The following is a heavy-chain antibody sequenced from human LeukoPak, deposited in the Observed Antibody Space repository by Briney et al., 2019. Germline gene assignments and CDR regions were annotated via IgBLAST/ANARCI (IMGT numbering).Heavy chain of an antibody. CDR1: GGTFSSYA. CDR3: ASTAPPPIAAPGTRGLGYYGMDV. Sequence: SVKVSCKASGGTFSSYAISWVRQAPGQGLEWMGGIIPIFGTANYAQKFQGRVTITADESTSTAYIELSSLRSADTAVYYCASTAPPPIAAPGTRGLGYYGMDVWGQGTTVTVSS. J-gene: IGHJ6*02. CDR2: IIPIFGTA. D-gene: IGHD6-13*01. V-gene: IGHV1-69*13.